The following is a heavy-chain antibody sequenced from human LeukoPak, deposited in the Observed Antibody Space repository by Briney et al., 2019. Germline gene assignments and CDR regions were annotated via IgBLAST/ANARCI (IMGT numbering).Heavy chain of an antibody. V-gene: IGHV4-30-4*01. CDR3: ARAYYDFWSGYYPGFRWFDP. J-gene: IGHJ5*02. CDR2: IYYSGST. Sequence: PSETLPLTCTVSGGSISSGDYYWSWIRQPPGKGLEWIGYIYYSGSTYYNPSLKSRVTISVDTSKNQFSLKLSSVTAADTAVYYCARAYYDFWSGYYPGFRWFDPWGQGTLVTVSS. D-gene: IGHD3-3*01. CDR1: GGSISSGDYY.